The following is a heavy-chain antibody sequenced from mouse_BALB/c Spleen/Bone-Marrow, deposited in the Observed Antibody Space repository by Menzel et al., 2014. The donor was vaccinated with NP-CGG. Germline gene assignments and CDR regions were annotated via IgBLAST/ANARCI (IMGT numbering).Heavy chain of an antibody. CDR1: GFTFTDYY. D-gene: IGHD2-1*01. Sequence: EVMLVESGGGLVQPGGSLRLSCATSGFTFTDYYMSWVRQPPGKALEWLGFIRNKANGYTTEYSASVKGRFTISRDNSQSILYLQMNTLRAEDSATYYCARDHGNYVRFAYWGQGTLVTVSA. J-gene: IGHJ3*01. CDR3: ARDHGNYVRFAY. V-gene: IGHV7-3*02. CDR2: IRNKANGYTT.